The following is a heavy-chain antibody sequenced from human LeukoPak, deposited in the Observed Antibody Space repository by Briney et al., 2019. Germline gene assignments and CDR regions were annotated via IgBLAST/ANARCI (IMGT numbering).Heavy chain of an antibody. D-gene: IGHD3-3*02. CDR2: IGTAGDT. V-gene: IGHV3-13*01. CDR3: ARKSVLAQGAFDS. CDR1: GFTFSSYD. Sequence: PGGSLRLSCAASGFTFSSYDMHWVRHATGEGLEWVSAIGTAGDTYYPGSVKGRFTISRENAKNSLYLQMNSLRVGDTAVYYCARKSVLAQGAFDSWGQGTMVTVSS. J-gene: IGHJ3*02.